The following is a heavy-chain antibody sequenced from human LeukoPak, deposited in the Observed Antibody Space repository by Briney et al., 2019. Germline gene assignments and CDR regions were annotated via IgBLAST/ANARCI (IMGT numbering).Heavy chain of an antibody. CDR1: GGSISSYY. V-gene: IGHV4-4*07. J-gene: IGHJ6*02. CDR2: IYTSGST. CDR3: ARSPYSSSWYQYYYGMDV. Sequence: SETLSLTCTVSGGSISSYYWSWIRQPPGKGLEWIGRIYTSGSTNYNPSLKSRVTMSVDTSKNQFSLKLSSVAAADTAVYYCARSPYSSSWYQYYYGMDVWGQGTTVTVSS. D-gene: IGHD6-13*01.